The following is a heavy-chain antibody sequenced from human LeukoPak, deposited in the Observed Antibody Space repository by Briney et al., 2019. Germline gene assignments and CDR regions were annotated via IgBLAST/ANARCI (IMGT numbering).Heavy chain of an antibody. CDR3: ARKKFIAAGGFDP. CDR1: GGAISNYY. Sequence: AETLSLTCTVSGGAISNYYWSWIRQPPGKGLEWIGYIYYSGSTNYNPSLKSRVTISVDTSKNQFSLKLSSVTAADTAVYYCARKKFIAAGGFDPWGQGTLVTVSS. D-gene: IGHD6-6*01. CDR2: IYYSGST. V-gene: IGHV4-59*01. J-gene: IGHJ5*02.